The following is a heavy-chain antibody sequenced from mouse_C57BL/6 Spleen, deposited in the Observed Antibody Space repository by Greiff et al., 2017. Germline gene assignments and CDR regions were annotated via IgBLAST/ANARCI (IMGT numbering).Heavy chain of an antibody. J-gene: IGHJ4*01. CDR2: IYPGSGNT. CDR3: ARGRVYGNYEDYAMDY. V-gene: IGHV1-76*01. D-gene: IGHD2-1*01. Sequence: QVQLKESGAELVRPGASVKLSCKASGYTFTDYYINWVKQRPGQGLEWIARIYPGSGNTYYNEKFKGKATLTAEKSSSTAYMQLSSLTSEDSAVYFCARGRVYGNYEDYAMDYWGQGTSVTVSS. CDR1: GYTFTDYY.